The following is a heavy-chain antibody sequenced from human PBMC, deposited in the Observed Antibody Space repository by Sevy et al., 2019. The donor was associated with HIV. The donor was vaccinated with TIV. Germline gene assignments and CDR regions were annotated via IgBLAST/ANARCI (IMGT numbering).Heavy chain of an antibody. J-gene: IGHJ6*02. CDR3: ARPRANYVDHYFFYAMDV. CDR2: ISYDGSDK. Sequence: GGSLRLSCAASGFALSNYYAMHWVRQAPGKGLEWVALISYDGSDKYYADSVKGRFTISRDNFKNTLYLQMNSLTTEDTAVYYCARPRANYVDHYFFYAMDVWSQGTTVTVSS. CDR1: GFALSNYYA. D-gene: IGHD4-17*01. V-gene: IGHV3-30-3*01.